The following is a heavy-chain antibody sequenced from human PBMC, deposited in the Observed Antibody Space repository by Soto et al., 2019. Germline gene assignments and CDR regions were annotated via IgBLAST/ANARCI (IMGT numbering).Heavy chain of an antibody. CDR1: GGSISSYY. J-gene: IGHJ3*02. CDR2: IYYSGST. Sequence: PSETLSLTCTVSGGSISSYYWSWIRQPPGKGLEWIGYIYYSGSTNYNPSLKSRVTISVDTSKNQFSLKLSSVTAADTAVYYCLRHMGFCLDPFDIWGQGTMVPGSS. CDR3: LRHMGFCLDPFDI. D-gene: IGHD1-26*01. V-gene: IGHV4-59*01.